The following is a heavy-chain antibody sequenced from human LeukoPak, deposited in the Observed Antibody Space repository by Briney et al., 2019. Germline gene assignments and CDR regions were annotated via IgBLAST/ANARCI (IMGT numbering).Heavy chain of an antibody. CDR2: ISHSGST. J-gene: IGHJ5*02. D-gene: IGHD3-3*01. V-gene: IGHV4-38-2*02. Sequence: PSETLSLTCSVSGYSISSGYYWGWIRQPPGKGLEWIGSISHSGSTYYNPSLKSRVTISVDTSKNQCSLKLSSVTAADTAVYYCARDSGYYDFWSGYFLSATPGGGFDPWGQGTLVTVSS. CDR1: GYSISSGYY. CDR3: ARDSGYYDFWSGYFLSATPGGGFDP.